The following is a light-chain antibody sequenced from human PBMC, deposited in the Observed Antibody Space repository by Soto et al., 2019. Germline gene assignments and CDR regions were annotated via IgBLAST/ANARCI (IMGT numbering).Light chain of an antibody. Sequence: QSVLTQPPSASGTPGQRVTITCSGSSSNIGSTTVKWYQQLPVTAPKLLIYNNIQRPSGVPDRFSGSKSGTSASLAISGLQSEDEADHYCAAWDDILNGVVFGGGTKLTV. J-gene: IGLJ3*02. CDR2: NNI. CDR1: SSNIGSTT. CDR3: AAWDDILNGVV. V-gene: IGLV1-44*01.